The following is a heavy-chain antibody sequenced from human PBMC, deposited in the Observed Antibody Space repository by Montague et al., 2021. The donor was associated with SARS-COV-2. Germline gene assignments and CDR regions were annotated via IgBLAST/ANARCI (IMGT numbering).Heavy chain of an antibody. D-gene: IGHD5-24*01. CDR2: IYYSGST. CDR3: ARVFPRWLQFDPYFDY. V-gene: IGHV4-59*01. CDR1: GGSISSYY. Sequence: ETLSLTCTVSGGSISSYYWSWIRQPPGKGLEWIGYIYYSGSTNYNPSLKSRVTISVDTSKNQFSLKLSSVTAADTAVYYCARVFPRWLQFDPYFDYWGQGTLVTASS. J-gene: IGHJ4*02.